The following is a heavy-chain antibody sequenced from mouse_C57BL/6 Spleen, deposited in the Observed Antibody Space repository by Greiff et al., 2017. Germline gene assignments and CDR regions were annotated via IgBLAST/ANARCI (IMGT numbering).Heavy chain of an antibody. V-gene: IGHV1-82*01. J-gene: IGHJ4*01. CDR3: ARSVELGGMDY. D-gene: IGHD4-1*01. CDR2: IYPGAGDT. Sequence: QVQLQQSGPELVKPGASVKISCKASGYAFSSSWMNWVKQRPGKGLEWIGRIYPGAGDTNYNGKFKGKATLTADKSSSTAYMQLSSLTSEDSAVYFCARSVELGGMDYWGQGTSVTVSS. CDR1: GYAFSSSW.